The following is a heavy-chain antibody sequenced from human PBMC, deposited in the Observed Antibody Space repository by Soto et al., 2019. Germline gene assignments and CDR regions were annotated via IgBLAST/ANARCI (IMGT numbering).Heavy chain of an antibody. D-gene: IGHD4-17*01. V-gene: IGHV4-34*10. Sequence: SETLSLTCAVYGGSFSGYYWSWIRQPPGKGLEWIGEINHSGSTNYNPSLQGRVTMTTDTSTSTAYMELRSLRSDDTAVYYCARDRITIYGDYSFDYWGQGTLVTVSS. CDR3: ARDRITIYGDYSFDY. CDR2: INHSGST. CDR1: GGSFSGYY. J-gene: IGHJ4*02.